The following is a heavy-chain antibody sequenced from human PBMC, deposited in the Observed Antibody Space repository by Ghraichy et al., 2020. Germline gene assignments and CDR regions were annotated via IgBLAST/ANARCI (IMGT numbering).Heavy chain of an antibody. Sequence: GGSLRLSCASSGFTFSNYAMSWVRQAPGKGLEWVSSISATGANTYDADSVKGRFTISRDNSKNTLYLQMNSLRTEDTAVYYCAKAGSNYFDYWGQGTLVTVST. J-gene: IGHJ4*02. V-gene: IGHV3-23*01. CDR2: ISATGANT. CDR1: GFTFSNYA. CDR3: AKAGSNYFDY.